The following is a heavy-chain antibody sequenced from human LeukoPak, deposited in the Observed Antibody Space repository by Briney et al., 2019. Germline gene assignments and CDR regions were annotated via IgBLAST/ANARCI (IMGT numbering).Heavy chain of an antibody. D-gene: IGHD6-6*01. CDR2: IIPIFGTA. Sequence: GSSVKVSCKASGGTFSSYAISWVRQAPGQGLEWMGGIIPIFGTANYAQKFQGRVTITADESTSTAYMELSSLRSEDTAVYYCAGAEYSSSWSSSWDYYYGMDVWGQGTTVTVSS. CDR3: AGAEYSSSWSSSWDYYYGMDV. V-gene: IGHV1-69*01. CDR1: GGTFSSYA. J-gene: IGHJ6*02.